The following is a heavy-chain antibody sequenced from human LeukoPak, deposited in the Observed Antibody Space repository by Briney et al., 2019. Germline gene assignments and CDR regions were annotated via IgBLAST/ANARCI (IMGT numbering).Heavy chain of an antibody. Sequence: PGGSLRLSCAASGFNVSSNYMSWVRQAPGKGLEWVSVIYSGGITFHAESVKGRFTISRDNSKNILYLQMSSLRAEDTAVYYCAKDRRSGMDVWGQGTTVTVSS. V-gene: IGHV3-53*01. CDR3: AKDRRSGMDV. CDR1: GFNVSSNY. J-gene: IGHJ6*02. CDR2: IYSGGIT.